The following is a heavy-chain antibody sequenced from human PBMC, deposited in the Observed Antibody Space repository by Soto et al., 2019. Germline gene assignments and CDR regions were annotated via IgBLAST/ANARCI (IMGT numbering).Heavy chain of an antibody. CDR2: IYPGDSDT. CDR3: ARLEYSSSYYYYYGMDV. J-gene: IGHJ6*02. V-gene: IGHV5-51*01. Sequence: PGESLKISCNGSGYSFTSYWIGWVRQMPGKGLEWMGIIYPGDSDTRYSPSFQGQVTISADKSISTAYLQWSSLKASDTAMYYCARLEYSSSYYYYYGMDVWGQGTTVTVSS. CDR1: GYSFTSYW. D-gene: IGHD6-6*01.